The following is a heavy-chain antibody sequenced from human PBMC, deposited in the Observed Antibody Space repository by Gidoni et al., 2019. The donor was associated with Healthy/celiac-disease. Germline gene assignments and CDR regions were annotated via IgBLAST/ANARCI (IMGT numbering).Heavy chain of an antibody. CDR3: ARAGIRAAAGKGHYFDY. CDR2: INHSGST. V-gene: IGHV4-34*01. J-gene: IGHJ4*02. Sequence: QVQLQQWGAGLLKPSETLSLTCAVYGGSFSGYYWSWIRQPPGKGLEWIGEINHSGSTNYNPSLKSRVTISVDTSKNQFSLKLSSVTAADTAVYYCARAGIRAAAGKGHYFDYWGQGTLVTVSS. CDR1: GGSFSGYY. D-gene: IGHD6-13*01.